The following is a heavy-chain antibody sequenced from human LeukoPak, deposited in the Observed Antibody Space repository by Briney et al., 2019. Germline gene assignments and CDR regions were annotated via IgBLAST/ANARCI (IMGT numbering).Heavy chain of an antibody. Sequence: ASVKVSCKASGYTFTSYYMHWVRQAPGQGLEWMGRINPNSGGTNYAQKFQGRVTMTRDTSISTAYMELSRLRSDDTAVYYCARAGYDILTGYSTRYMDVWGKGTTVTVSS. J-gene: IGHJ6*03. CDR3: ARAGYDILTGYSTRYMDV. CDR2: INPNSGGT. V-gene: IGHV1-2*06. D-gene: IGHD3-9*01. CDR1: GYTFTSYY.